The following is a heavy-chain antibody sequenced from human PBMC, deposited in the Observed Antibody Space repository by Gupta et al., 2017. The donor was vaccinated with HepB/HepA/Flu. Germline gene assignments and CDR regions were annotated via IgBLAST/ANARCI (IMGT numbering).Heavy chain of an antibody. J-gene: IGHJ4*02. CDR2: GSADGKNA. CDR3: GRVGEAGY. CDR1: GFTFSGYW. D-gene: IGHD4-17*01. V-gene: IGHV3-74*01. Sequence: EVQLIESGGGLVQPGGSLRLSCAASGFTFSGYWMHWVRQTPGKGLVWVSDGSADGKNAVYADSVKGRVTISRYNANTVYLQMNSLRGEDTAVYYCGRVGEAGYWGQGAGVTVSS.